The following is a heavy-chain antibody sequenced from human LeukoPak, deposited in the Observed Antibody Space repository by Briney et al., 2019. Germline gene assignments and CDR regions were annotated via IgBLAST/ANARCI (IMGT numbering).Heavy chain of an antibody. CDR3: ARAVATGGFDP. Sequence: ASVTVSCTSSAYTFTIYYIHLGRQPPAQGQEWMGIINPSGGGTNYAQKFQGRVTMTRDTSTSTVYMELSSLRSEDTAVYNCARAVATGGFDPWGQGTLVTVSS. CDR2: INPSGGGT. CDR1: AYTFTIYY. V-gene: IGHV1-46*01. D-gene: IGHD5-12*01. J-gene: IGHJ5*02.